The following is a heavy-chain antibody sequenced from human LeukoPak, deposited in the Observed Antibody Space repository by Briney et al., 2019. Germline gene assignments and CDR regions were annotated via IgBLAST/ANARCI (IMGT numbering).Heavy chain of an antibody. CDR3: ARGTRLGVVDY. Sequence: GGSLRLSCAASGFTFSSYDMHWVRHATGKGLEWVSAIGTGGDKYYPGSVKGRFTISRENAKNSLCLQMNSLRAGDTAVYYCARGTRLGVVDYWGQGTLVTVSS. D-gene: IGHD3-16*01. CDR2: IGTGGDK. CDR1: GFTFSSYD. V-gene: IGHV3-13*01. J-gene: IGHJ4*02.